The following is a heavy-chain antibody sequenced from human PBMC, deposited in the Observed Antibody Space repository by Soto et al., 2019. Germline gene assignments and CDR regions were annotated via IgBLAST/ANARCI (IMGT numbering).Heavy chain of an antibody. CDR1: GGSISSSNYY. D-gene: IGHD3-22*01. CDR2: IYYSGST. Sequence: QLQLQESGPGLVKPSETLSLTCTVSGGSISSSNYYWGLIRQPPGKGLEWIGSIYYSGSTYYNPSLKSRVTISVDTSKNQFSLKLTPVTAADTAVYYCARRGFYYDSSGHDYWGQGTLVTVSS. J-gene: IGHJ4*02. CDR3: ARRGFYYDSSGHDY. V-gene: IGHV4-39*01.